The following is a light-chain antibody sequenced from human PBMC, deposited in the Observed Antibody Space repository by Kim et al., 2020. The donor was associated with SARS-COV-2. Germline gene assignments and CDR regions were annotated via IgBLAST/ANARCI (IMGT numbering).Light chain of an antibody. CDR2: DAS. CDR1: QSINSW. J-gene: IGKJ1*01. CDR3: QQYDTYSA. V-gene: IGKV1-5*01. Sequence: DIQMTQSPSTLSASVGDRVTITCRASQSINSWLAWYQQKPGKAPKLLIYDASSLESGVPPRFSGSGTGTEFTLTISSLQPDDFATYYRQQYDTYSAFGQGTKVDIK.